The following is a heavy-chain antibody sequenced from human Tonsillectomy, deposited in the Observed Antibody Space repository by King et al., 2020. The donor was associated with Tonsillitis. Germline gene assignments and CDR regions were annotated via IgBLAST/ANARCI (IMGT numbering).Heavy chain of an antibody. J-gene: IGHJ4*02. Sequence: QLQESGSGLVKPSQTLSLTCAVSGGSISSGGYSWRWIRQPPGKGLEWIGHISHSGSTYYNPSLKSRVTMSVDRTKNQFSLKLTSVTAADTAVYYCATARDGYNIFDYWGQGTLVTVSS. D-gene: IGHD5-24*01. CDR3: ATARDGYNIFDY. CDR2: ISHSGST. CDR1: GGSISSGGYS. V-gene: IGHV4-30-2*01.